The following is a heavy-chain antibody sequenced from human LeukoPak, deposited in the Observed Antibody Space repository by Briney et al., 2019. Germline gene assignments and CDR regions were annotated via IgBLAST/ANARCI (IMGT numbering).Heavy chain of an antibody. CDR2: IKQDGSEK. Sequence: GVSLRLSCAASGFTFSSYWRSWVRQAPGKGLEWVANIKQDGSEKYYVDSVRGRFTISRDNAKNSLYLQMNSLRAEDTAVFYCARDLGGYDYVPYFDSRGQGTLVTVSS. D-gene: IGHD5-12*01. CDR1: GFTFSSYW. J-gene: IGHJ4*02. V-gene: IGHV3-7*01. CDR3: ARDLGGYDYVPYFDS.